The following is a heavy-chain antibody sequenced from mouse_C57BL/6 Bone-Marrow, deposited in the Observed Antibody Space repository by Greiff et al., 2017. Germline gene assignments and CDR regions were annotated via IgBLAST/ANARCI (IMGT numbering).Heavy chain of an antibody. CDR1: GFSLTSYG. CDR3: ATYYYGSSYNAMDY. CDR2: IWRGGST. J-gene: IGHJ4*01. D-gene: IGHD1-1*01. V-gene: IGHV2-5*01. Sequence: VQLQQSGPGLVQPSQCLSITCTVSGFSLTSYGVHWVRQSPGKGLEWLGVIWRGGSTDYNAAFMSRLSITKDNSKNQVFFKMNSLQADDTAIYYCATYYYGSSYNAMDYWGQGTSVTVSS.